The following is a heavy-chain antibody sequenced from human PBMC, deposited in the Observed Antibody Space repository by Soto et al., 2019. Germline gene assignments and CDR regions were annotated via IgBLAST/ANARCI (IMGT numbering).Heavy chain of an antibody. V-gene: IGHV1-18*04. CDR1: GYTFSNFG. CDR2: ITPYNGNA. Sequence: QVQLVQSGPEVESPGASVKVSCKASGYTFSNFGINWVRQAPGQGLEWMGWITPYNGNANYAQKHQDRLTITTDTSTNTAYLELRSLRSDDTAVYFCARARMYSGAYRDSFGQGTLVTVSS. D-gene: IGHD1-26*01. CDR3: ARARMYSGAYRDS. J-gene: IGHJ4*02.